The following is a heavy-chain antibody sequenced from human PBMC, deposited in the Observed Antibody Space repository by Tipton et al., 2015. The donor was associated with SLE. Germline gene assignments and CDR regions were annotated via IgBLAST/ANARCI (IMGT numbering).Heavy chain of an antibody. CDR2: IYQSGDT. CDR1: GYSMSIGYY. J-gene: IGHJ6*03. D-gene: IGHD5-12*01. V-gene: IGHV4-38-2*02. Sequence: TLSLTCTVSGYSMSIGYYWGWIRQPPGKGLEWIGSIYQSGDTFYTPSLRSRVTISVDTSKNQFSLRLTSVTAADTALYYCARAGLATSYYYYMDVWGKGATVTVSS. CDR3: ARAGLATSYYYYMDV.